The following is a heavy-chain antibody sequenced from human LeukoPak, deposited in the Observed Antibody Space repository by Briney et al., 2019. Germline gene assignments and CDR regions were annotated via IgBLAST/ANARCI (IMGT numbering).Heavy chain of an antibody. Sequence: SETLSLTCAVYGGSFSGYYWSWIRQPPGKGLEWIGEINNSGSTNYNPSLKSRVTISLDTSKNQFSLKLRSVTAADTAVYYCAGGPEGYNGSGSSFGSWGRGPLVPFSS. V-gene: IGHV4-34*01. CDR3: AGGPEGYNGSGSSFGS. J-gene: IGHJ4*02. CDR1: GGSFSGYY. CDR2: INNSGST. D-gene: IGHD3-10*01.